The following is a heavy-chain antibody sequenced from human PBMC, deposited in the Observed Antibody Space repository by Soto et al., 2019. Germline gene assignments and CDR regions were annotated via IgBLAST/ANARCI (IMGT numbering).Heavy chain of an antibody. J-gene: IGHJ5*02. CDR3: ARMSVGFRPQNWFDP. CDR2: IYYSGST. Sequence: SETLSLTCTVSGGSISSGDYYWSWIRQPPGKGLEWIGYIYYSGSTYYNPSLKSRVTISVDTSKNQFSLKLSSVTAADTAVYYCARMSVGFRPQNWFDPWGQGTLVTVSS. CDR1: GGSISSGDYY. V-gene: IGHV4-30-4*01. D-gene: IGHD2-2*03.